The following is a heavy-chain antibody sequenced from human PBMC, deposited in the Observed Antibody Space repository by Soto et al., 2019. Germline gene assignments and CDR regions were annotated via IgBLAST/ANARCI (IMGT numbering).Heavy chain of an antibody. CDR2: IYYSGST. CDR3: ARGNYDFWSGYSHHFDY. CDR1: GGSISSYY. D-gene: IGHD3-3*01. J-gene: IGHJ4*02. Sequence: KASETLSLTCTVSGGSISSYYWSWIRQPPGKGLEWIGYIYYSGSTNYNPSLKSRVTISVDTSKNQFSLKLSSVTAADTAVYYCARGNYDFWSGYSHHFDYWGQGTLVTVSS. V-gene: IGHV4-59*01.